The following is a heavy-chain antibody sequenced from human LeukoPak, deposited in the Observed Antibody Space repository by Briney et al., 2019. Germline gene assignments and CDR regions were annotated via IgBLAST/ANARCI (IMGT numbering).Heavy chain of an antibody. J-gene: IGHJ4*02. CDR2: IYHSGST. D-gene: IGHD6-19*01. Sequence: PSETLSLTCAVSGGSISSTNWWSWVRQPPGKGLEWIGEIYHSGSTDYNPSLKSRVTISVDKSKNQFSLKLDSLTAADTAVYYCARRVYTTNSGGWPLYYFDYWGRGTLVTVSS. CDR3: ARRVYTTNSGGWPLYYFDY. CDR1: GGSISSTNW. V-gene: IGHV4-4*02.